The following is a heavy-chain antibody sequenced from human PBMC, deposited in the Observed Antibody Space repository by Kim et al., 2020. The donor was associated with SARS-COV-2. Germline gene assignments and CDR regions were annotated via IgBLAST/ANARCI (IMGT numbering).Heavy chain of an antibody. V-gene: IGHV3-48*02. D-gene: IGHD2-21*01. CDR2: ISSRGVTI. J-gene: IGHJ4*02. CDR1: EFTFSSYS. CDR3: ARSPRDYSDTFFDY. Sequence: GGSLRLSCAASEFTFSSYSMNWVRQVPGKGLEWISYISSRGVTIYYADSVKGRFTVSRDNAKNSLYLQMSSLRDEDTAVYFCARSPRDYSDTFFDYWGQGTLVTVSS.